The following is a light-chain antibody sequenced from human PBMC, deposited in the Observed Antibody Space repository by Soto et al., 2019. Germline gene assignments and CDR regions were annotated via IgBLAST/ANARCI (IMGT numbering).Light chain of an antibody. CDR1: QSVSSN. J-gene: IGKJ1*01. V-gene: IGKV3-15*01. CDR2: GAS. CDR3: QQYNNWPWT. Sequence: EIVMTQSPPTLSVSPGERAPLSCRASQSVSSNLAWYQQKPGQAPRLLIYGASTRATGIPARFSGSGSGTEFTLTISSLQSEDFAVYYCQQYNNWPWTFGQGTKVDIK.